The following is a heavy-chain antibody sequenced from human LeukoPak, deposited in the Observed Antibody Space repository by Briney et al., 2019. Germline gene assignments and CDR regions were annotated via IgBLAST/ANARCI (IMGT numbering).Heavy chain of an antibody. J-gene: IGHJ4*02. CDR1: GFTLSGYW. CDR3: ARAGYYRFDY. Sequence: GGSLRLSCVASGFTLSGYWMSWVRRAPGKGLEWVANIKEDGNEKYYEDSVKGRFTISRDNAKNSVYLQVNSLRVEDSAVYYCARAGYYRFDYWGQGTLVTVSS. CDR2: IKEDGNEK. D-gene: IGHD2/OR15-2a*01. V-gene: IGHV3-7*04.